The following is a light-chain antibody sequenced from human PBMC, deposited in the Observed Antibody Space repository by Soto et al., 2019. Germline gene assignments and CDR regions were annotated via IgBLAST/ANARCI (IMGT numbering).Light chain of an antibody. CDR3: QQYQRNPPS. CDR2: GAT. J-gene: IGKJ4*01. Sequence: DIHRTQPPPSLSAYVGDRVTIICRASEGINIYLAWFQQKPGKAPKSLIYGATSLQRGVPSRFSGSGGDTDFSLTISSLQPEDIATYYCQQYQRNPPSFGGGTKVDIK. CDR1: EGINIY. V-gene: IGKV1-16*01.